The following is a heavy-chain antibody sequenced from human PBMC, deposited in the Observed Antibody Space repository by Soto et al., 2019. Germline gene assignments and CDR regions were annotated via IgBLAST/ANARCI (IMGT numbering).Heavy chain of an antibody. CDR1: GYTFTSYD. CDR3: ARTGYDYSWGSIEYYYSYMDV. J-gene: IGHJ6*03. Sequence: ASVKVSCKASGYTFTSYDINWVRQATGQGREWMGWMNPNSGNTGYAQKFQGRVTMTRNTSISTAYMELSSLRSEDTAVYYCARTGYDYSWGSIEYYYSYMDVWGKGPTVTLYS. D-gene: IGHD3-16*01. CDR2: MNPNSGNT. V-gene: IGHV1-8*01.